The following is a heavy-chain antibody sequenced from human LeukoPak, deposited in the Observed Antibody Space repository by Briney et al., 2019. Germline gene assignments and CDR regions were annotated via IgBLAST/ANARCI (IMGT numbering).Heavy chain of an antibody. D-gene: IGHD1-26*01. J-gene: IGHJ4*02. V-gene: IGHV4-59*01. Sequence: PSETLSLTCTVSGGSISSSYWSWIRQPPGKGLEWIGYIYYSGSTNYNPSLKSRVTISIDTSKNQFSLKLSSVTAADTAVYYCARVQGRGSYYYFDYWGQGTLVTVSS. CDR3: ARVQGRGSYYYFDY. CDR2: IYYSGST. CDR1: GGSISSSY.